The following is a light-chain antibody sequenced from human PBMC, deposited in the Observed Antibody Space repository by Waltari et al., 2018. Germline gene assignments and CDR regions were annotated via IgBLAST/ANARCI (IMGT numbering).Light chain of an antibody. CDR1: RPNIGNTY. CDR3: GTWDTSLSKV. J-gene: IGLJ2*01. V-gene: IGLV1-51*01. CDR2: DNN. Sequence: QSVLTQPPSVSAAPGQKVTISCSGTRPNIGNTYVSWYQQFPGTAPKVLIHDNNKRPSGIPDRFSGSKSGTSATLVITGLQTGDEADYYCGTWDTSLSKVFGGGTKLTVL.